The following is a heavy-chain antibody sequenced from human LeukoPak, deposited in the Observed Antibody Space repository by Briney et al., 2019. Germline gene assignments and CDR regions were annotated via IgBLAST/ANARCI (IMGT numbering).Heavy chain of an antibody. Sequence: GGSLRLSCAASGFTSSSYWMSWVRQAPGKGLEWVANIRKDGSEKYYVDSVKGRFTISRDNAKNSLYLQMNSLRGEDTAVYYCARRESSESGYDYWGQGTLVTVSS. CDR2: IRKDGSEK. V-gene: IGHV3-7*03. CDR1: GFTSSSYW. CDR3: ARRESSESGYDY. D-gene: IGHD3-3*01. J-gene: IGHJ4*02.